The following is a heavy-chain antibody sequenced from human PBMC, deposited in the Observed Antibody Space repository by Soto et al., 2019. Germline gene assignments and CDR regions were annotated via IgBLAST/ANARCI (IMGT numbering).Heavy chain of an antibody. CDR1: GGSFSGYY. V-gene: IGHV4-34*01. Sequence: SETLSLTCAVYGGSFSGYYWSWIRQPPGKGLEWIGEITHSGGTNYNPSLKSRVTLSLDTSKNQFSLKLSSVTAADTALYYCARHRPQEDGSKKWFDYWGQGTPVTVSS. D-gene: IGHD6-6*01. CDR3: ARHRPQEDGSKKWFDY. CDR2: ITHSGGT. J-gene: IGHJ4*02.